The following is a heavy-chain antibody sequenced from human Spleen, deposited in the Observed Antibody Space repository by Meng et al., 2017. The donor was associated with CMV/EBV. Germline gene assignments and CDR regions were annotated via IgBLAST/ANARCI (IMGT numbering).Heavy chain of an antibody. Sequence: GESLKISCAASGFTFSSYEMNWVRQAPGKGLEWVSYISSRGSTIYYADSVKGRFTISRDNANNSLYLQMNSLRVEDTALYYCAKDRKPDYGDYAGRKFDYWGQGTLVTVS. D-gene: IGHD4-17*01. CDR3: AKDRKPDYGDYAGRKFDY. CDR1: GFTFSSYE. V-gene: IGHV3-48*03. J-gene: IGHJ4*02. CDR2: ISSRGSTI.